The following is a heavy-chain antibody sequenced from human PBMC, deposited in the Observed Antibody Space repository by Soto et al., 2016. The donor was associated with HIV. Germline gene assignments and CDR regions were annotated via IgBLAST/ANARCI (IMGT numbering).Heavy chain of an antibody. Sequence: QAQLQESGPGLVKPSETLSLTCTVSGGTMNTDYWSWIRQSAGKGLEWIGRTYAGGGANYNPSLKGRVTISIDPSTSQLSLKLNSVTAADTAVYYCARLEGWTALFDSWGQGALVIVSS. J-gene: IGHJ4*02. CDR2: TYAGGGA. D-gene: IGHD2-15*01. CDR1: GGTMNTDY. V-gene: IGHV4-4*07. CDR3: ARLEGWTALFDS.